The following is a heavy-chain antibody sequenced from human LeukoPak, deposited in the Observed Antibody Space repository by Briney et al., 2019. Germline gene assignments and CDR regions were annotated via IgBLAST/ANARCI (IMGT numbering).Heavy chain of an antibody. CDR1: GASISSDTYH. CDR3: AIEYSYGYGRIFY. J-gene: IGHJ4*02. V-gene: IGHV4-61*02. CDR2: MLNSGAT. Sequence: SETLPLTCTVSGASISSDTYHWVWLRQPAGKGLEWIGRMLNSGATTYNPSLQSRVTISIDTSKSQVSLELTSVTAADTAAYFCAIEYSYGYGRIFYWGPGTRVTVSS. D-gene: IGHD5-18*01.